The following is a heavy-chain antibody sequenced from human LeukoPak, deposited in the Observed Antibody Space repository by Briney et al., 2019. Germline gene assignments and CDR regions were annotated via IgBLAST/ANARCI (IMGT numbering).Heavy chain of an antibody. CDR2: IRSKANNYAT. J-gene: IGHJ4*02. CDR1: GFTFSGSA. CDR3: SSNYYDSSGLTDC. V-gene: IGHV3-73*01. Sequence: GGSLRLSCAASGFTFSGSAMHWVRQASGKGLEWLGRIRSKANNYATAYAASVKGRFIISRDDSTNTAYLQMNSLKTEDTAVYYCSSNYYDSSGLTDCWGQGTLVTVSS. D-gene: IGHD3-22*01.